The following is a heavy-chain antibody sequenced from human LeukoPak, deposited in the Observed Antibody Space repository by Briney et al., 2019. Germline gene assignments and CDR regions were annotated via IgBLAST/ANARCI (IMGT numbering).Heavy chain of an antibody. V-gene: IGHV4-59*01. CDR3: ARDSSDSGTNWFDP. D-gene: IGHD3-10*01. CDR1: GGSISSYY. CDR2: IYTSGST. Sequence: SETLSLTCTVSGGSISSYYWSWIRQPPGKGLEWIGYIYTSGSTNYNPSLKSRVTISVDTSKNQFSLKLSSVTAADTAVYYCARDSSDSGTNWFDPWGQGTLVTVSS. J-gene: IGHJ5*02.